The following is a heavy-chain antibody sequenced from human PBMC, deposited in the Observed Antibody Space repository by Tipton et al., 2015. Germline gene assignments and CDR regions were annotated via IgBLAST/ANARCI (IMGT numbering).Heavy chain of an antibody. D-gene: IGHD6-19*01. CDR3: ARVGLTVAPDY. V-gene: IGHV4-39*01. CDR2: IYESGST. Sequence: LRLSCIVSGGSISGSSYYWGWIRQPPGKGLEWIGTIYESGSTHYNPSLKSRVTISVDMSKNQFSLKLSSVTAADTAVYYCARVGLTVAPDYWGQGTLVTVSS. CDR1: GGSISGSSYY. J-gene: IGHJ4*02.